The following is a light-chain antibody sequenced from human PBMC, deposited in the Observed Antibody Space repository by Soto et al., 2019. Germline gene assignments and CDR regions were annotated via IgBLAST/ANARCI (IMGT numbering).Light chain of an antibody. CDR2: EVS. CDR3: SSYTAGGTI. V-gene: IGLV2-14*01. Sequence: QSALTQPASVSGSPGQSITISCTGTGSDVGSYKYVSWYQQHPGKAPNLIIFEVSNRPSGVSDRFSGSKSGNTASLTISGLQAEDEADYYCSSYTAGGTIFGTGTKLTVL. CDR1: GSDVGSYKY. J-gene: IGLJ1*01.